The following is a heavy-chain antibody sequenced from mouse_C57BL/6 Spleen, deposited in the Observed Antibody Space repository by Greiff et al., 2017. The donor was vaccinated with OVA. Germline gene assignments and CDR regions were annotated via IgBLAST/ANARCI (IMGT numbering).Heavy chain of an antibody. V-gene: IGHV1-15*01. D-gene: IGHD2-1*01. CDR1: GYTFTDYE. CDR3: TRSDGNYDWYFDV. CDR2: IDPETGGT. Sequence: VQLQQSGAELVRPGASVTLSCKASGYTFTDYEMHWVKQTPVHGLEWIGAIDPETGGTAYNQKFKGKAILTADKSSSTAYMELRSLTSEDSAVYYCTRSDGNYDWYFDVWGTGTTVTVSS. J-gene: IGHJ1*03.